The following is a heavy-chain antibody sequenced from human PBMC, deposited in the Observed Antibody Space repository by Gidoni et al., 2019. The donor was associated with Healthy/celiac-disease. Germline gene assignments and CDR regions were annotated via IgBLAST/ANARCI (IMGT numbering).Heavy chain of an antibody. Sequence: QVQLQESGPGLVKPSGTLSLTCAVSGGSISSSNWWSWVRQPPGKGLEWIGEIYHSGSTNYNPSLKSRVTISVDKSKNQFSLKLSSVTAADTAVYYCARDNRLPQLWTFGYYYGMDVWGQGTTVTVSS. V-gene: IGHV4-4*02. CDR2: IYHSGST. D-gene: IGHD5-18*01. CDR1: GGSISSSNW. CDR3: ARDNRLPQLWTFGYYYGMDV. J-gene: IGHJ6*02.